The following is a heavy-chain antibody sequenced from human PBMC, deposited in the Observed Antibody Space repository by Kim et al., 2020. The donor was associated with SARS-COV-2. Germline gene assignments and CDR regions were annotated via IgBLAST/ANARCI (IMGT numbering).Heavy chain of an antibody. Sequence: GGSLRLSCVASGFTFSSYWMTWVRQAPGKGLEWVANIKEDGSEKYYVKSVKGRFTISRDNARNSVHLQMKSLRTEDTAVYYCARPGAGIREYFYYGMDVWGQGTTVTVSS. CDR1: GFTFSSYW. CDR2: IKEDGSEK. J-gene: IGHJ6*02. D-gene: IGHD6-19*01. V-gene: IGHV3-7*03. CDR3: ARPGAGIREYFYYGMDV.